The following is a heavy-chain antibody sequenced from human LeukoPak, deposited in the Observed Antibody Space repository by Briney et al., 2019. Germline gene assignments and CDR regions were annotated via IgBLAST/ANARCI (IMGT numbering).Heavy chain of an antibody. V-gene: IGHV3-11*04. CDR2: ISSSSSTI. Sequence: KPGGSLRLSCAASGFTFSDYYMSWIRQAPGKGLEWVSYISSSSSTIYYADSVKGRFTISRDNADSSLYLHLHSLRAEDTAVYYCARHRFLEWVFDAIDIWGQGTLVTVSS. D-gene: IGHD3-3*01. CDR3: ARHRFLEWVFDAIDI. CDR1: GFTFSDYY. J-gene: IGHJ3*02.